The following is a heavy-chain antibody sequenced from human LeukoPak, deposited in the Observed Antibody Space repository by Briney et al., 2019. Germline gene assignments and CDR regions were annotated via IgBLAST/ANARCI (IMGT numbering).Heavy chain of an antibody. Sequence: GGSLRLSCAASGFTFSSYWMAWVRQAPGKGLEWVANIKPDGSEGYYVDSLKGRFTISRDNAENSLFLQMNSLRAEDTAVYYCARAAVASPGDVWGQGTTVTISS. V-gene: IGHV3-7*04. J-gene: IGHJ6*02. CDR2: IKPDGSEG. D-gene: IGHD6-19*01. CDR1: GFTFSSYW. CDR3: ARAAVASPGDV.